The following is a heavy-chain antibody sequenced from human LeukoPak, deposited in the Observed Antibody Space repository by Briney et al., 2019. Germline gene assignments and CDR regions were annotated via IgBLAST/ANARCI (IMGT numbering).Heavy chain of an antibody. Sequence: SQTLSLTCIVSGGSTSSGSYYWSWIRQPAGKGLEWIGRIYTSGSTNYNPSLKSRVTISVDTSKNQFSLKLSSVTAADTAVYYCARATYYYYGMDVWGQGTTVTVS. CDR1: GGSTSSGSYY. CDR2: IYTSGST. CDR3: ARATYYYYGMDV. J-gene: IGHJ6*02. V-gene: IGHV4-61*02.